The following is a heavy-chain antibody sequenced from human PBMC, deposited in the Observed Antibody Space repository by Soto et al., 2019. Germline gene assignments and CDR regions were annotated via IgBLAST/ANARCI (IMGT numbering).Heavy chain of an antibody. V-gene: IGHV3-23*01. Sequence: EVQLLESGGGLVQPGGSLRLSCAASGFTFSSYAMSWVRQAPGKGLEWVSAISGSGYTTYNADSVKGRFTISRDNTKNTLYLQMNSLRADDTAVYYCAKAGKYCSSTSCYYHFEYWGQGTLVTVSS. CDR3: AKAGKYCSSTSCYYHFEY. J-gene: IGHJ4*02. CDR2: ISGSGYTT. D-gene: IGHD2-2*01. CDR1: GFTFSSYA.